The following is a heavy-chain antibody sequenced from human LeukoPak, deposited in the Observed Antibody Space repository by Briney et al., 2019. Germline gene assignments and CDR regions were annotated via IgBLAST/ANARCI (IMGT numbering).Heavy chain of an antibody. D-gene: IGHD1-26*01. CDR3: ARLMGATGADAFDI. Sequence: PPETLSLTCTVSGGSISSSSYYWDWMRQPPGKGLEWIGSIYYSGSTYYNSSLKSRVTISVDTSKNQFSLKLNSVTAADTAVYFCARLMGATGADAFDIWGQGTMVTVSS. V-gene: IGHV4-39*01. CDR1: GGSISSSSYY. CDR2: IYYSGST. J-gene: IGHJ3*02.